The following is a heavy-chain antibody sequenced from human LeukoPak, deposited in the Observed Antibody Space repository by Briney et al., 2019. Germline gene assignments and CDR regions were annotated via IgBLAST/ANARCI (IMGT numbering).Heavy chain of an antibody. J-gene: IGHJ5*02. CDR2: IKSKNGGGTT. CDR3: TTDMYCSSTTCYPAFGT. V-gene: IGHV3-15*01. D-gene: IGHD2-2*01. CDR1: GFTFSNAW. Sequence: PGGSLRLSCAASGFTFSNAWMSWVRQAPGKGLEWVGRIKSKNGGGTTDYAAPVKGRFTISRDDSKNTLYLQMNSLKTEDTAVYYCTTDMYCSSTTCYPAFGTWGQGTLVTVSS.